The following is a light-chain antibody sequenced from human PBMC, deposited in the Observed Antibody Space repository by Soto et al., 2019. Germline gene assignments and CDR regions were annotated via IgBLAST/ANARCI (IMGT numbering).Light chain of an antibody. CDR1: SSDVGGYNY. Sequence: QSVLTQPASVSGSPGQSITISCTGTSSDVGGYNYVSWYQQHPGKAPKLVIYDVSNRPSGVSNRFSGSKSGNTASLTISGLQAEDEADYYCSSYTSSSTLVFGGETKVTVL. J-gene: IGLJ3*02. V-gene: IGLV2-14*01. CDR3: SSYTSSSTLV. CDR2: DVS.